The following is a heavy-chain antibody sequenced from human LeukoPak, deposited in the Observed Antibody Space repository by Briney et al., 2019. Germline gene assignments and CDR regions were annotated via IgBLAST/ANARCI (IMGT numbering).Heavy chain of an antibody. J-gene: IGHJ2*01. CDR3: ARTHYYDSSVSNWYFDL. Sequence: ASVKVSCKASGYTFTGYYMHWVRQAPGQGLEWMGWINPNSGGTNYAQKFQGWVTMTRDTSISTAYMELSRLRSDDTAVYYCARTHYYDSSVSNWYFDLWGRGTLVTVSS. CDR2: INPNSGGT. V-gene: IGHV1-2*04. D-gene: IGHD3-22*01. CDR1: GYTFTGYY.